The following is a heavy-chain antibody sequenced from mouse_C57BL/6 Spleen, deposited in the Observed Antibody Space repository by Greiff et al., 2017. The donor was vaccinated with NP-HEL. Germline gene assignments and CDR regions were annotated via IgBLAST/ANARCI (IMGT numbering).Heavy chain of an antibody. CDR2: IHPNSGST. CDR1: GYTFTSYW. CDR3: ARSPKLVFAY. D-gene: IGHD2-2*01. Sequence: QVQLQQPGAELVKPGASVKLSCKASGYTFTSYWMHWVKQRPGQGLEWIGMIHPNSGSTNYNEKFKSKATLTVDKSSSTAYMQRSSLTSEDSAVYYCARSPKLVFAYWGQGTLVTVSA. J-gene: IGHJ3*01. V-gene: IGHV1-64*01.